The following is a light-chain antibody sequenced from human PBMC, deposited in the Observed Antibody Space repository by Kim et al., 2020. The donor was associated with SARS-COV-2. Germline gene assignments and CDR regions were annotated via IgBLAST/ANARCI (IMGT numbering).Light chain of an antibody. CDR1: KLGDKY. CDR2: QHT. V-gene: IGLV3-1*01. Sequence: VSPGQPASNTYSGSKLGDKYAYWYQKKPGQSPILVIYQHTKRPSGISQRFSGSSFGNTATLTISRAQTMDEADYYCQAWDSSTAVFGGGTQLTVL. J-gene: IGLJ3*02. CDR3: QAWDSSTAV.